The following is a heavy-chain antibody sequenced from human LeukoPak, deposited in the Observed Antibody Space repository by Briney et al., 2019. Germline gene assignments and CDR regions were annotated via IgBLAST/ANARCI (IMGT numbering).Heavy chain of an antibody. V-gene: IGHV4-59*01. CDR2: IYYSGST. CDR3: ARISSWNWYFDL. J-gene: IGHJ2*01. Sequence: SETLSLTCTVSGGSISSYYWSWIRQPPGKGLEWIGYIYYSGSTNYSPSLKSRVTISVDTSKNQFSLKLSSVTAADTAVYYCARISSWNWYFDLWGRGTLVTVSS. CDR1: GGSISSYY. D-gene: IGHD6-13*01.